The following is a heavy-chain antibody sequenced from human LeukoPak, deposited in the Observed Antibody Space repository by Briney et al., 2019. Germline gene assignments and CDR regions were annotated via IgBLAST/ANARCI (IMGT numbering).Heavy chain of an antibody. V-gene: IGHV1-18*01. CDR3: ASMDIVVVVAATLIDAFDI. D-gene: IGHD2-15*01. Sequence: GASVKVSCKASGYTFTSYGISWVRQAPGQGLEWMGWISAYNGNTNYAQKLQGRVTMTTDTSTSTAYMELRSLRSDDTAVYYCASMDIVVVVAATLIDAFDIWGQGTMVTVSS. J-gene: IGHJ3*02. CDR1: GYTFTSYG. CDR2: ISAYNGNT.